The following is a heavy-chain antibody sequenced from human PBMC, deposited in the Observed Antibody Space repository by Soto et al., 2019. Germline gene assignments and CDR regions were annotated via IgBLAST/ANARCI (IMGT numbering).Heavy chain of an antibody. CDR3: ARTTAVPNSLRSRYFFDY. CDR1: GDAVSSVNFY. CDR2: VYYSGTT. D-gene: IGHD4-17*01. Sequence: SETLSLTCVVSGDAVSSVNFYWSWIRQPPGKRLEWIGYVYYSGTTNYNPSLKSRVTISVDLSKNQFSLRLSSVTTADTALYYCARTTAVPNSLRSRYFFDYWGQGTLVTVSS. V-gene: IGHV4-61*01. J-gene: IGHJ4*02.